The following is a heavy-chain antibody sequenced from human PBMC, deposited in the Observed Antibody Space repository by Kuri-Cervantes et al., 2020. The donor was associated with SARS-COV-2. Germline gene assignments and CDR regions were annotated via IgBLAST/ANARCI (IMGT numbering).Heavy chain of an antibody. CDR1: GFTSSSYD. V-gene: IGHV3-13*01. Sequence: ETLSLTCAASGFTSSSYDMHWVRQATGKGLEWVSAIGTAGDTYYPGSVKGRFTISRENAKNSLYLQMNSLRAEDTAVYYCAKDVGIVATTPFDYWGQGTLVTVSS. CDR3: AKDVGIVATTPFDY. CDR2: IGTAGDT. J-gene: IGHJ4*02. D-gene: IGHD5-12*01.